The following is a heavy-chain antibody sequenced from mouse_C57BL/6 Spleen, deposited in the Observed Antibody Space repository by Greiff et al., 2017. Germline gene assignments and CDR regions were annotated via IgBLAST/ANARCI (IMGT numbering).Heavy chain of an antibody. D-gene: IGHD4-1*02. Sequence: EVKVVESGGGLVKPGGSLKLSCAASGFTFSSYAMSWVRQTPEKRLEWVATISDGGSYTYYPDNVKGRFTISRDNAKNSLYLQMSHLKSEDTAMYYCARVNFYFDYWGQGTTLTVSS. CDR1: GFTFSSYA. V-gene: IGHV5-4*03. CDR3: ARVNFYFDY. CDR2: ISDGGSYT. J-gene: IGHJ2*01.